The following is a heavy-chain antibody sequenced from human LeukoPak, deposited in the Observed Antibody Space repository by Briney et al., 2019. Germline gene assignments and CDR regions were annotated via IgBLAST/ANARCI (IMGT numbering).Heavy chain of an antibody. CDR2: ISSNGGST. J-gene: IGHJ4*02. CDR3: ARGPSQAMLRIFDY. D-gene: IGHD3-10*01. V-gene: IGHV3-64*01. Sequence: GGSLRLSCAASGFTFSSYAMHWVRQAPGKGLEYVSAISSNGGSTYYANSVKGRFTISRDNSKNTLYLQMGSLRAEDMAVYYCARGPSQAMLRIFDYWGQGTLVTVSS. CDR1: GFTFSSYA.